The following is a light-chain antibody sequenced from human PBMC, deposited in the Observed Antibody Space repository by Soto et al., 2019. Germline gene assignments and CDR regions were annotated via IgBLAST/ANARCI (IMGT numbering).Light chain of an antibody. Sequence: QSALTQPPSASGSLGQSVTISCTGTSSDVGAYNYVSWYQHRPGKAPKLILYEVTKWPSGVPARFFGSKSGNTASLTVSGLQAEDEADYYCSSYADSSNFVFGTGTTLTVL. V-gene: IGLV2-8*01. CDR1: SSDVGAYNY. CDR2: EVT. J-gene: IGLJ1*01. CDR3: SSYADSSNFV.